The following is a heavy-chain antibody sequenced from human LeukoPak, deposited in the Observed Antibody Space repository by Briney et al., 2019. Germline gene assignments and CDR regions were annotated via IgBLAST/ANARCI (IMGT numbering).Heavy chain of an antibody. V-gene: IGHV3-7*03. CDR2: IKQDGSEK. Sequence: GGSLRLSCAASGFTFSSYWMSWVRQAPGKGLEWVANIKQDGSEKYYVDSVKGRFTISRDNAKNSLYLQMNSLRAEDTAVYYCARVGLRYCSSTSCTGGMDVWGKGTTVTVPS. CDR3: ARVGLRYCSSTSCTGGMDV. CDR1: GFTFSSYW. J-gene: IGHJ6*04. D-gene: IGHD2-2*01.